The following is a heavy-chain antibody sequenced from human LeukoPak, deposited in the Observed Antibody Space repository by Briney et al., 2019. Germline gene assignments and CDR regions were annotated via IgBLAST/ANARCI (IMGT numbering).Heavy chain of an antibody. CDR2: IYYSGST. CDR1: GGSISSYY. Sequence: SETLSLTCTVSGGSISSYYWSWLRQPPGKGLEWIGYIYYSGSTNYNPSLKSRVTISVDTSKNQFSLKLSSVTAADTAVYYCARVAGTDFDYWGQGTLVTVSS. CDR3: ARVAGTDFDY. V-gene: IGHV4-59*01. D-gene: IGHD6-19*01. J-gene: IGHJ4*02.